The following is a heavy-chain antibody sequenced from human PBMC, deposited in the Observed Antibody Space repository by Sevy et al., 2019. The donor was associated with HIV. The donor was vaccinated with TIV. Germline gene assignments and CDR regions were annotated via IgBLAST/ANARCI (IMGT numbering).Heavy chain of an antibody. Sequence: SETLSLTCTVSGGSISSSSYYWGWIRQPPGKGLEWIGSIYYSGSTYYNPSLKSRVTISVDTSKNQFSLMLSSVTAADTAVYYCARRPGGGYYDSSGGINWFDPWGQGTLVTVSS. CDR3: ARRPGGGYYDSSGGINWFDP. V-gene: IGHV4-39*01. CDR2: IYYSGST. CDR1: GGSISSSSYY. D-gene: IGHD3-22*01. J-gene: IGHJ5*02.